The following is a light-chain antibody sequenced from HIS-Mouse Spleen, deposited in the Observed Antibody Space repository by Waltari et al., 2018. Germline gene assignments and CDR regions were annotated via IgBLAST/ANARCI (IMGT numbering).Light chain of an antibody. CDR2: DDS. V-gene: IGLV3-21*02. J-gene: IGLJ3*02. CDR1: NLGSKS. Sequence: SYVLTPPPSVSVAPGQTARVTCGGNNLGSKSVHWYQQKPGRAPVLVVYDDSDRPSGIPERFSGSNSGNTATLTISRVEAGDEADYYCQVWDSSSDHPVFGGGTKLTVL. CDR3: QVWDSSSDHPV.